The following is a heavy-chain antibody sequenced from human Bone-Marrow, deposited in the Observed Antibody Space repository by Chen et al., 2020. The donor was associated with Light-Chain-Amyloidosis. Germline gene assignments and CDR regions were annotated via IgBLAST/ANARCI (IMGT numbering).Heavy chain of an antibody. Sequence: EVQLVESGGGLLQRGGSLRLSCAASGFAFSSYAMSWVRQAPGKGLEWVSASSGSGDSRYYGDAGKGRLTISRDNSKNALFLQMNSLRAEDTAVYYCAKDISYDDILPGYPADAFDIWGQGTMVTVSS. CDR3: AKDISYDDILPGYPADAFDI. CDR2: SSGSGDSR. CDR1: GFAFSSYA. D-gene: IGHD3-9*01. V-gene: IGHV3-23*04. J-gene: IGHJ3*02.